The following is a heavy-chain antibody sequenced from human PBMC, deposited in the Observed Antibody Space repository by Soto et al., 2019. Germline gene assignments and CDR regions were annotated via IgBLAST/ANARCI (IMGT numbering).Heavy chain of an antibody. Sequence: QVQLVQSGAEVKKPGASVKVSCKASGYTFTDYYIHWVRQAPGQGLEWMGWINPNSGGTNYAQEFKGRVTMTRDTSIRTAYMELSRLRSDDTAVYYCARGDYYYGMDVWGQGTTVTVSS. CDR2: INPNSGGT. V-gene: IGHV1-2*02. CDR1: GYTFTDYY. J-gene: IGHJ6*02. CDR3: ARGDYYYGMDV.